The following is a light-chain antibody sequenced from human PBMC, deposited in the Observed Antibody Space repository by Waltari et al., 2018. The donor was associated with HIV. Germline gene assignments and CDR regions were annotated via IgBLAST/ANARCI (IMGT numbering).Light chain of an antibody. J-gene: IGKJ2*01. CDR2: AAS. CDR3: QHSGNWPRS. V-gene: IGKV3-11*01. Sequence: VLTQSPHTLSLSPGERATLSCRASQNINYYLAWYQQKHGQAPRLLIYAASSRATGIPARFSGSGYGTDFTLSIGSLEAEDSAVYYCQHSGNWPRSFGQGTKVEIK. CDR1: QNINYY.